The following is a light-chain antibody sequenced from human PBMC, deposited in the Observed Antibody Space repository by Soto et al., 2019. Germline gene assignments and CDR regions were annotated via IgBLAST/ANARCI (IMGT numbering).Light chain of an antibody. CDR3: QVWDTSSDHSV. CDR1: NFGSKS. V-gene: IGLV3-21*02. J-gene: IGLJ7*01. Sequence: SYELTQPPSVSVAPGQTARITCGGNNFGSKSVHWYQQKPGQAPVLGVYDDSDRPSGIPERFSGSNSGNTAALTISRVEAGDEADYYCQVWDTSSDHSVFGGGTQLTVL. CDR2: DDS.